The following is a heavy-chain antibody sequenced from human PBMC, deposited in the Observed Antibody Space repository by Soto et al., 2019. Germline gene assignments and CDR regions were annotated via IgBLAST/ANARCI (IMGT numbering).Heavy chain of an antibody. D-gene: IGHD1-26*01. CDR1: GFTFSSYG. CDR2: ISYDGNNK. CDR3: AKDIEEVVYYYGMDV. J-gene: IGHJ6*02. Sequence: QVQLVESGGGLVQPGKYLRLSCAASGFTFSSYGIHWVRQAPGKGLEWVALISYDGNNKFYADSVKGRFTISRDNSKNTLFLQMNSLRAEDTALYYCAKDIEEVVYYYGMDVWGQGTTVTVSS. V-gene: IGHV3-30*18.